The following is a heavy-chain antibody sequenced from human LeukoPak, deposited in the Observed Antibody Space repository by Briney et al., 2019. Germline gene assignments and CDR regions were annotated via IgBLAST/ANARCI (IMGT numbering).Heavy chain of an antibody. V-gene: IGHV3-48*03. CDR1: GFTFSSYE. CDR2: ISSSGSTI. CDR3: ARQGLLGVFDD. Sequence: QPGGSLRLSCAASGFTFSSYEMNWVRQAPGKGLEWVSYISSSGSTIYYADSVKGRFTISRDNAKNSLYLQMNSLRAEDTAVYYCARQGLLGVFDDWGQGTLVTVSS. D-gene: IGHD6-25*01. J-gene: IGHJ4*02.